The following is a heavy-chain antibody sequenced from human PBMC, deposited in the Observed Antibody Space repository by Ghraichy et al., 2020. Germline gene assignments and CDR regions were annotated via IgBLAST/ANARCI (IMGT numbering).Heavy chain of an antibody. D-gene: IGHD5-12*01. V-gene: IGHV3-66*01. CDR3: ARAVGRYSAYHF. CDR2: IFSDGGT. Sequence: GGSLRLSCVASGFTVSSHYMSWVRQAPGKGLEWVSVIFSDGGTYYADSVRGRFTISRDNSKNTLYLQLNSLRVDDTAVFYCARAVGRYSAYHFGGQGTLVTVSS. J-gene: IGHJ4*02. CDR1: GFTVSSHY.